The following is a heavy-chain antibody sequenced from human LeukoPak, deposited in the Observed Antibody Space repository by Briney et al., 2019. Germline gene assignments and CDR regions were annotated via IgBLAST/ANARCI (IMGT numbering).Heavy chain of an antibody. CDR2: ISNGKT. D-gene: IGHD2-21*02. CDR1: GFPFSSHA. V-gene: IGHV3-23*01. CDR3: VREAGYCASVCPKSNWFDP. J-gene: IGHJ5*02. Sequence: GGSLRLSCAASGFPFSSHAMSWVRQPPGKGLEWVSAISNGKTYYADSVRGRFTISRDDSKNTVYLQMNSLRDEDTALYYCVREAGYCASVCPKSNWFDPWGQGTLVTVSS.